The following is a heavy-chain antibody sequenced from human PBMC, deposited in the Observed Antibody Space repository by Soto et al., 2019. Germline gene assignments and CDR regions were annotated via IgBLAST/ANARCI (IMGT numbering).Heavy chain of an antibody. CDR2: ISSSSRRT. CDR1: GFTFGNYC. J-gene: IGHJ4*02. CDR3: AKVAKYGVVIEYFDS. V-gene: IGHV3-23*01. D-gene: IGHD3-3*01. Sequence: VSLRLSCETCGFTFGNYCMGWVRQAPGKGLYWVSGISSSSRRTYYADSVRGRFTISRDNSKNTLYLQMDTLRADDTAVYYCAKVAKYGVVIEYFDSWGQGSLVTVSS.